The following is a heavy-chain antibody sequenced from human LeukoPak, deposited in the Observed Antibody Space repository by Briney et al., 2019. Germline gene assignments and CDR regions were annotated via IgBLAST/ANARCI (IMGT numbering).Heavy chain of an antibody. CDR3: ARDVEGSLDAFDI. V-gene: IGHV3-7*01. J-gene: IGHJ3*02. Sequence: GGSLRLSCAASGFTFSSYWMSWVRQAPGKGLEWVANIKQDGSEKYYVDSMKGRFTISRDNAKNSLYLQMNSLRAEDTAVYYCARDVEGSLDAFDIWGQGTMVTVSS. CDR1: GFTFSSYW. D-gene: IGHD1-26*01. CDR2: IKQDGSEK.